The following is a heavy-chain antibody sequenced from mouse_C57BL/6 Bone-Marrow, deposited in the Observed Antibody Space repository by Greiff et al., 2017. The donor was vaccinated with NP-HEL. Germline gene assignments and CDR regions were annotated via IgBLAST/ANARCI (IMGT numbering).Heavy chain of an antibody. CDR2: IRSKSNNYAT. Sequence: GGGLVQPKGSLKLSCAASGFSFNTYAMNWVRQAPGKGLEWVARIRSKSNNYATYYADSVKDRFTISRDDSESMLYLQMNNLKTEDTAMYYCVRHFYDYPAWFAYWGQGTLVTVSA. CDR3: VRHFYDYPAWFAY. J-gene: IGHJ3*01. V-gene: IGHV10-1*01. D-gene: IGHD2-4*01. CDR1: GFSFNTYA.